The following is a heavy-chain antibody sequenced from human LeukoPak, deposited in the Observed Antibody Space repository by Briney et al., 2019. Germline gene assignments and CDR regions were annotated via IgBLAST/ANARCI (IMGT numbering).Heavy chain of an antibody. CDR1: GGSFSGYH. CDR2: INHSGST. CDR3: ARGSRSSSWKINDAFDI. Sequence: SETLSLTCAVYGGSFSGYHWSWIRQPPGKGLEWIGEINHSGSTNYNPSLKSRVTISVDTSKNQFSLKLSSVTAADTAVYYCARGSRSSSWKINDAFDIWGQGTMVTVSS. D-gene: IGHD6-13*01. J-gene: IGHJ3*02. V-gene: IGHV4-34*01.